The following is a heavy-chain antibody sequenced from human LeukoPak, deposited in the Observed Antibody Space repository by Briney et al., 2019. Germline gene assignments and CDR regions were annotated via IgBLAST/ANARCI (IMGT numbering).Heavy chain of an antibody. CDR1: GGSFSGYY. D-gene: IGHD5-18*01. Sequence: SETLSLTCAVYGGSFSGYYWSWIRQPPGKGLEWIGSMHYSGSTYYNPSLKSRVTISVDTSKNQFSLKLSSVTAADTAVYYCARDGLWIQNAFDIWGQGTMVTVSS. J-gene: IGHJ3*02. CDR2: MHYSGST. V-gene: IGHV4-34*01. CDR3: ARDGLWIQNAFDI.